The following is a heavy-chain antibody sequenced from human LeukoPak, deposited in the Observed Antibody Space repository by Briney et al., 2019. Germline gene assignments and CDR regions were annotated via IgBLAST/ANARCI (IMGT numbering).Heavy chain of an antibody. CDR1: GFTFSSYA. D-gene: IGHD3-3*01. J-gene: IGHJ3*02. CDR2: ISGSGGST. V-gene: IGHV3-23*01. CDR3: AKDRDYDFWSGLDAFDI. Sequence: GGSLRLSCAASGFTFSSYAMSWVRQAPGKGLEWVSAISGSGGSTYYADSVKGRFTISRDNSKNTLYLQMNSLRAEDTVVYYCAKDRDYDFWSGLDAFDIWGQGTMVTVSS.